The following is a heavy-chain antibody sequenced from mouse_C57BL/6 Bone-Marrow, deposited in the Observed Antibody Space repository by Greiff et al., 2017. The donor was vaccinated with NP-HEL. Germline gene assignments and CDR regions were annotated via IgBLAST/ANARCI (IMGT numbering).Heavy chain of an antibody. D-gene: IGHD2-5*01. CDR3: ARRSSNPYYFDY. Sequence: VQLQQPGAELVMPGASVKLSCKASGYTFTSYWMHWVKQRPGQGLEWIGEIDPSDSYTNYNQKFKGKSTLTVDKSSSTAYMQLSSLTSEDSAVYYCARRSSNPYYFDYWGQGTTLTVSS. J-gene: IGHJ2*01. V-gene: IGHV1-69*01. CDR2: IDPSDSYT. CDR1: GYTFTSYW.